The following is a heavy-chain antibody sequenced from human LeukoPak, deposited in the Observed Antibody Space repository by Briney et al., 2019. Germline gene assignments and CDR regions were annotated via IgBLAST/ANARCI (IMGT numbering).Heavy chain of an antibody. Sequence: PSETLSLTCTVAGRSISIDDYYWSWIRQPPGKGLEWIGYIYYSGSTYYNPSLKSRVTISEDTSKNQFSLKLRSVTAADTAVYYCARAIAVAGVGAFGYMDVWGKGTTVTVSS. V-gene: IGHV4-30-4*08. CDR1: GRSISIDDYY. CDR3: ARAIAVAGVGAFGYMDV. J-gene: IGHJ6*03. CDR2: IYYSGST. D-gene: IGHD1-26*01.